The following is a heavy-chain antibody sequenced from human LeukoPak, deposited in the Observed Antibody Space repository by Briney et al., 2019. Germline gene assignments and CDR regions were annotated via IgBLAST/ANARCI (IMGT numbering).Heavy chain of an antibody. CDR2: IYYSGST. D-gene: IGHD6-19*01. J-gene: IGHJ4*02. CDR1: GGSISSSSYY. CDR3: ARESIAVSLIDY. V-gene: IGHV4-39*07. Sequence: SETLSLTCTVSGGSISSSSYYWGWIRQPPGKGLEWIGSIYYSGSTYYDPSLKSRVTISVDTSKNQFSLKLSSVTAADTAVYYCARESIAVSLIDYWGQGTLVTVSS.